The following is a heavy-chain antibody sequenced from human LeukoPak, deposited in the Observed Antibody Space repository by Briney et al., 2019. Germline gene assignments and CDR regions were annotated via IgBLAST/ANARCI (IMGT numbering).Heavy chain of an antibody. Sequence: GTSLRLSREASGFTFSSFPMHWVRQTPDKRLEWAAVISDDGRDTYYADSVKGRFTISRDNSKNTLYLQMNSLSPEDTAVVYCARVGRVSIYPSYMDVWGKGTAVTDSS. CDR1: GFTFSSFP. J-gene: IGHJ6*03. V-gene: IGHV3-30*04. CDR3: ARVGRVSIYPSYMDV. D-gene: IGHD2-21*01. CDR2: ISDDGRDT.